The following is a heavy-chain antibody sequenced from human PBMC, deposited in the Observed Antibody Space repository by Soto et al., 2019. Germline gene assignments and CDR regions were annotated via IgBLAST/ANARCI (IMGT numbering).Heavy chain of an antibody. CDR2: ISGSSSCT. V-gene: IGHV3-23*01. J-gene: IGHJ4*02. CDR1: GFTFSSYA. Sequence: PGGSLRLSCAASGFTFSSYAMSWVRQAPGKGLEWVSAISGSSSCTYYADSVKGRFTISRDNSKNSLYLQMNSLRAEDTAVYYCARGQYVFWCYYYTGTYFDYCGQGTLVTVSS. D-gene: IGHD3-3*01. CDR3: ARGQYVFWCYYYTGTYFDY.